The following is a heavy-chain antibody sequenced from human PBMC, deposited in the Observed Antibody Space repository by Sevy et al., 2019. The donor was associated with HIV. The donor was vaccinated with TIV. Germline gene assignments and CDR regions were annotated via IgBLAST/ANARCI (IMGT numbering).Heavy chain of an antibody. CDR3: ARAYCSSGSCYSLAY. J-gene: IGHJ4*02. Sequence: ASVKVSCKASGYTFTSYRVSWVRQAPGQGLEWMGWISAHNGDTHYAQKFQGRVTMTTDTPTSTAYMDLRSLRSDDTAVYYCARAYCSSGSCYSLAYWGQGTLVTVSS. D-gene: IGHD2-15*01. CDR2: ISAHNGDT. CDR1: GYTFTSYR. V-gene: IGHV1-18*01.